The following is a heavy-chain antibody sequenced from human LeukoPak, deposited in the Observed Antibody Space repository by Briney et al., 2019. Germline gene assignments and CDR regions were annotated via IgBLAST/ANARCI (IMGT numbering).Heavy chain of an antibody. CDR1: GYTFTSYD. CDR2: ISAYSGNT. CDR3: ARDVWPYCGRPNCYLVSDP. D-gene: IGHD2-2*01. Sequence: ASVKVSCKASGYTFTSYDINWVRQAPGQGLEWMGWISAYSGNTNYAQNLQGRVTMTTDTSTSTAYMELRSLTSDDTAVYYCARDVWPYCGRPNCYLVSDPWGQGTLVSVSS. J-gene: IGHJ5*02. V-gene: IGHV1-18*01.